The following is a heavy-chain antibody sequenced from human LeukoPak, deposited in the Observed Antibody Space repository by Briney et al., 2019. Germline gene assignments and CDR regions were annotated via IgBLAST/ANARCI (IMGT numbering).Heavy chain of an antibody. Sequence: ASVKVSCKASGYTFTGYYMHSVRQAPGQGLEWMGWINPNSGGTNYAQKFQGRVTMTRDTSISTAYMELSRLRSDDTAVYYCARGSIVVVPAARHWFDPWGQGTLVTVSS. D-gene: IGHD2-2*01. CDR2: INPNSGGT. CDR3: ARGSIVVVPAARHWFDP. CDR1: GYTFTGYY. V-gene: IGHV1-2*02. J-gene: IGHJ5*02.